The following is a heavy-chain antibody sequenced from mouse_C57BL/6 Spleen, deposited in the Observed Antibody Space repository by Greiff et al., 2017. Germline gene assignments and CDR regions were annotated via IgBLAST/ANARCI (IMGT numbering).Heavy chain of an antibody. D-gene: IGHD2-5*01. J-gene: IGHJ4*01. CDR2: ISYDGSN. CDR1: GYSITRGYY. V-gene: IGHV3-6*01. CDR3: ARGGSNDAMDY. Sequence: EVKLQESGPGLVKPSQSLSLTCSVTGYSITRGYYWNWIRQFPGNKLEWMGYISYDGSNNYNPSLKNRISITRDTSKNQFLLKLNSVTTEDTATYYCARGGSNDAMDYWGQGTSVTVSS.